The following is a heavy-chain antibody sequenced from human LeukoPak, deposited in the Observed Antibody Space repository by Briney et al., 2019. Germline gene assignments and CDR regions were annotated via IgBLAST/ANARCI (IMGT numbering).Heavy chain of an antibody. CDR2: IYGSGDGT. CDR3: AEVHPPSGSYGLY. Sequence: PGGSLRLSCAASGFTFSDYAMTWVRQAPGKGLEWVSTIYGSGDGTYYADSVKGRFTISGDNSKNTLNVQMNSLRCEDTAVYYCAEVHPPSGSYGLYWGEGTLVTVS. D-gene: IGHD1-26*01. CDR1: GFTFSDYA. V-gene: IGHV3-23*01. J-gene: IGHJ4*02.